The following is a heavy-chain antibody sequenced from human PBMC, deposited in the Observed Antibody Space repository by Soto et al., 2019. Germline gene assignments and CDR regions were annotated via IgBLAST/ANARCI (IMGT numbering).Heavy chain of an antibody. CDR3: AKDRGSSSLYYYYGMDV. D-gene: IGHD6-6*01. CDR1: GFTFSSYG. Sequence: GGSLRLSCAASGFTFSSYGMHWVRQSPGKGLEWVAVISYDGSNKYYADSVKGRFTISRDNSKNTLYLQMNSLRAEDTAVYYCAKDRGSSSLYYYYGMDVWGQGTTVTVSS. V-gene: IGHV3-30*18. CDR2: ISYDGSNK. J-gene: IGHJ6*02.